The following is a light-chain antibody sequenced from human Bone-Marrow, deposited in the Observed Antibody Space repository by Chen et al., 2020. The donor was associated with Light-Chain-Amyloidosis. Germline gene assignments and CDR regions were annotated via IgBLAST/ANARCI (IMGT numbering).Light chain of an antibody. Sequence: QSALTQPASVSGSPGQSSTISCTGTSGDVGTYNYVSWYQQHPGKAPKVMIYAVSNRPSGVSTRFSGSKSGNTASLTISGLQAEDEADYYCSSFTSSSSYVFGPGTKVTVL. V-gene: IGLV2-14*01. J-gene: IGLJ1*01. CDR1: SGDVGTYNY. CDR2: AVS. CDR3: SSFTSSSSYV.